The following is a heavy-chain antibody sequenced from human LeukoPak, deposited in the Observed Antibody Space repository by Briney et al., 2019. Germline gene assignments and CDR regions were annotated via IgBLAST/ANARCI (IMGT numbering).Heavy chain of an antibody. CDR1: GITFGTYA. Sequence: GGSLRLSCAASGITFGTYAMTWVRQAPGKGLEWVSSIHRSGENTFYSDSVRGRFTISRDDSKRTVYLQMNHLRADDTALYYCARESGGDWGYLEYRGQGILVTVSS. J-gene: IGHJ4*02. V-gene: IGHV3-23*01. D-gene: IGHD2-21*01. CDR2: IHRSGENT. CDR3: ARESGGDWGYLEY.